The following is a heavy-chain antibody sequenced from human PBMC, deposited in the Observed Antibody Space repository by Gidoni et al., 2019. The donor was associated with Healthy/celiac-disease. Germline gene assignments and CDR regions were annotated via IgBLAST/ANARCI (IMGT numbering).Heavy chain of an antibody. J-gene: IGHJ5*02. CDR3: TTDEGWFDP. Sequence: LTISRDDSKNTLYLQMNSLKTEDTAVYYCTTDEGWFDPWGQGTLVTVSS. V-gene: IGHV3-15*01.